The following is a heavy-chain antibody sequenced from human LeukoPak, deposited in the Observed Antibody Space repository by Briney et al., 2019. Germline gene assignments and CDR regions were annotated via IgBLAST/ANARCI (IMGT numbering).Heavy chain of an antibody. J-gene: IGHJ4*02. V-gene: IGHV3-30*18. CDR1: GFTFSSYG. CDR3: AKGTIAAAGNLDY. D-gene: IGHD6-13*01. Sequence: GSLRLSCAASGFTFSSYGMHWVRQAPGKGLEWVAVISYDGSNKYYADSVKGRFTISSDNSKNTLYLQMNSLRAEDTAVYYCAKGTIAAAGNLDYWGQGTLVTVSS. CDR2: ISYDGSNK.